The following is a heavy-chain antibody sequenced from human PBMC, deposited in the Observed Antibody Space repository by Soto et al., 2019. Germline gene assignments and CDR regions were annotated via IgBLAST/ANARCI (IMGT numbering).Heavy chain of an antibody. D-gene: IGHD4-17*01. CDR1: GGTFSTSS. Sequence: QVQLVQSGAEVKKPGSSVKVSCKASGGTFSTSSINWVRQAPGQRPEWMGNILPIFGTADYAQKFPDRVTITADKSPKPAYMALRSLLSQDTAVYYCARGHEYGGNSDAFDIWGQGTVVTVSS. CDR3: ARGHEYGGNSDAFDI. J-gene: IGHJ3*02. V-gene: IGHV1-69*14. CDR2: ILPIFGTA.